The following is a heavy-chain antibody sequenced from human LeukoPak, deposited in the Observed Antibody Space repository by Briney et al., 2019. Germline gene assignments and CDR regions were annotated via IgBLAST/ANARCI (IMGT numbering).Heavy chain of an antibody. CDR2: IFYSGST. J-gene: IGHJ6*03. V-gene: IGHV4-59*01. CDR1: GDSISSYY. Sequence: PSETLSPTCTVSGDSISSYYLSWIRQPPGKGLEWIGYIFYSGSTSYNPSLKNRVTISVDTSNSQFSLKLSSVTTADTALYYCASSGVGHFYNMDLWGRGTTVTVSS. D-gene: IGHD3-10*01. CDR3: ASSGVGHFYNMDL.